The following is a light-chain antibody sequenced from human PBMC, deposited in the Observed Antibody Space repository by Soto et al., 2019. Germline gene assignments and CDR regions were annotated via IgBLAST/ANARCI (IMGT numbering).Light chain of an antibody. Sequence: QSALTQPASVSGSPGQSITISCTGTSSDVGSYNLVSWYQQHPGKAPKFMIYGVTKRPSGVSNRFSGSKSGNTASLTISGLQAEDEADYYCCSYAGSNTYVFGPGTKLTVL. J-gene: IGLJ1*01. CDR1: SSDVGSYNL. CDR3: CSYAGSNTYV. CDR2: GVT. V-gene: IGLV2-23*02.